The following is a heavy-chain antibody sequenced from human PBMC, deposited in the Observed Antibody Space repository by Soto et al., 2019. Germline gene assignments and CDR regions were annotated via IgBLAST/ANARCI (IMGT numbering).Heavy chain of an antibody. CDR1: GGSISSYY. CDR2: IYYSGST. J-gene: IGHJ6*02. D-gene: IGHD3-10*01. V-gene: IGHV4-59*01. CDR3: ARAFKWFGELGNHINYGMDV. Sequence: SETLSLTWTVSGGSISSYYWSWIRQPPGKGLEWIGYIYYSGSTNYNPSLKSRVTISVDTSKNQFSLKLSSVTAADTAVYYCARAFKWFGELGNHINYGMDVWGQGTTVTVSS.